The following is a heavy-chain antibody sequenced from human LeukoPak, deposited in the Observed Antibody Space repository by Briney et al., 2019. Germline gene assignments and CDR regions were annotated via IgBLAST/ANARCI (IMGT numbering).Heavy chain of an antibody. V-gene: IGHV4-38-2*02. D-gene: IGHD1-1*01. CDR2: IYPSGST. CDR1: GYSISSGYY. Sequence: SETLSLTCTVSGYSISSGYYWGWIRQPPGKGLEWIGSIYPSGSTYYNPSLKSRVTMSVDTSKNQFSLKLSSVTAADTAVYYCARDRGTWNDDGFDYWGQGTLVTVSS. J-gene: IGHJ4*02. CDR3: ARDRGTWNDDGFDY.